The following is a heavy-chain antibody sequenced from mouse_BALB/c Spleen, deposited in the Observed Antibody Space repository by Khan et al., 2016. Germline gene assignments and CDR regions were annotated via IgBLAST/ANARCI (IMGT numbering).Heavy chain of an antibody. CDR2: IWAGGST. CDR3: GRDGYYAMDY. V-gene: IGHV2-9*02. Sequence: QVQLKESGPGLVAPSQSLSITCTVSGFSLTSYGVHWVRQPPGKGLEWLGVIWAGGSTNYNSALMSRLSISKDNSKSQVFLKMNSLQTDDTAMYYCGRDGYYAMDYWGQGTSVTVSS. CDR1: GFSLTSYG. J-gene: IGHJ4*01.